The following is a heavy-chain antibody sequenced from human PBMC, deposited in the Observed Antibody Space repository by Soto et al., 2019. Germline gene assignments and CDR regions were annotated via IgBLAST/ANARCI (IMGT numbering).Heavy chain of an antibody. V-gene: IGHV1-69*13. CDR3: ARAQVVGSSPNLSMGV. CDR2: IIPIFGTA. J-gene: IGHJ6*02. D-gene: IGHD6-6*01. CDR1: GGTFSSYA. Sequence: ASVKVSCKASGGTFSSYAISWVRQAPGQGLEWMGGIIPIFGTANYAQKFQGRVTITADESTSTAYMELSSLRSEDTAVYYCARAQVVGSSPNLSMGVWGQGTTVTVSS.